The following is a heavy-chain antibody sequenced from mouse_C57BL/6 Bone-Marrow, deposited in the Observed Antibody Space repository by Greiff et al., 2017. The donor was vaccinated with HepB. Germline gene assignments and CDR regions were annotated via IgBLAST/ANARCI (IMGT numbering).Heavy chain of an antibody. J-gene: IGHJ2*01. V-gene: IGHV1-42*01. CDR3: ARRGGY. CDR1: GYSFTGYY. CDR2: INPSTGGT. Sequence: VQLQQSGPELVKPGASVKISCKASGYSFTGYYMNWVKQSPEKSLEWIGEINPSTGGTTYNQKFKAKATLTVDKSSSTAYMQRKSLTSEDSAVYYCARRGGYWGQGTTLTVSS.